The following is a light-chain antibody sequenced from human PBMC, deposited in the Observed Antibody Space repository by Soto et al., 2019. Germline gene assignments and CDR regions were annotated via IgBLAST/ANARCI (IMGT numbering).Light chain of an antibody. CDR1: SSNIGAGYD. CDR2: GNS. Sequence: QSVLTQPPSVSGAPGQGVTIPSPGTSSNIGAGYDVHWYQQLPGTAPKLLIYGNSNRPSGVPDRFSGSKSGTSASLAITGLQAEDEADYYCQSYDSSLSVVFGGGTKLTVL. CDR3: QSYDSSLSVV. V-gene: IGLV1-40*01. J-gene: IGLJ2*01.